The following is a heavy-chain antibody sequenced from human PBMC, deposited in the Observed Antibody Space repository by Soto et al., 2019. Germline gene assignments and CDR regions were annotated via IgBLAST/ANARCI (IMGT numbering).Heavy chain of an antibody. D-gene: IGHD3-10*01. CDR1: GGTFSSYA. CDR2: IIPIFGTA. CDR3: ARGNQGATRGVIIRKKYYYYGMDV. Sequence: SVKVSCKASGGTFSSYAISWVRQAPGQGLEWMGGIIPIFGTANYAQKFQGRVTITADESTSTAYMELSSLRSEDTAVYYCARGNQGATRGVIIRKKYYYYGMDVWGQGTTVTVSS. V-gene: IGHV1-69*13. J-gene: IGHJ6*02.